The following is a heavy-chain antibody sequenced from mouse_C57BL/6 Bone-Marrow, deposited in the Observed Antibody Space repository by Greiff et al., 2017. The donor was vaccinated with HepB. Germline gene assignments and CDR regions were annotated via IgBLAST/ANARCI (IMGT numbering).Heavy chain of an antibody. CDR1: GFTFSDYG. CDR2: ISNLAYSI. J-gene: IGHJ4*01. CDR3: ARPRGGYYGAMDY. D-gene: IGHD1-2*01. V-gene: IGHV5-15*01. Sequence: EVKLMESGGGLVQPGGSLKLSCAASGFTFSDYGMAWVRQAPRKGPEWVAFISNLAYSIYYADTVTGRFTISRENAKNTLYLEMSSLRSEDTAMYYCARPRGGYYGAMDYWGQGTSVTVSS.